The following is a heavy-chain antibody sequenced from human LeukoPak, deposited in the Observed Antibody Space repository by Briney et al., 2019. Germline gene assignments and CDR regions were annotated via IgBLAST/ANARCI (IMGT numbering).Heavy chain of an antibody. Sequence: SETLSLTCTVSGGSISSYYWSWIRQPPGKGLEWIGYIYYSGSTNYNPSLKSRVTISVDTSKNQFSLKLSSVTAADTAVYYCARVVGRAARRFDYWGQGTLVTVSS. CDR3: ARVVGRAARRFDY. CDR1: GGSISSYY. V-gene: IGHV4-59*01. D-gene: IGHD6-6*01. J-gene: IGHJ4*02. CDR2: IYYSGST.